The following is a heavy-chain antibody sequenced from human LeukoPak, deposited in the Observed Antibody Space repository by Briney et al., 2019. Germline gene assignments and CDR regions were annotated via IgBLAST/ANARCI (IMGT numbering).Heavy chain of an antibody. V-gene: IGHV3-33*01. CDR2: IWYDGSNK. CDR3: ARDWERAITTGTLGY. Sequence: PGGSLRLSCAASGFTFSSYGMHWVRQAPGMGLEWVAVIWYDGSNKYYADSVKGRFTISRDNAKNSLYLQMNSLRAEDTAVYYCARDWERAITTGTLGYWGQGTLVTVSS. CDR1: GFTFSSYG. J-gene: IGHJ4*02. D-gene: IGHD1-1*01.